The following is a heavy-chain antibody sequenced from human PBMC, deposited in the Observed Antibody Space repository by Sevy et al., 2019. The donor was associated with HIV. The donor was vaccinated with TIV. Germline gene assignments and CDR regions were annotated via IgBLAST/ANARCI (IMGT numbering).Heavy chain of an antibody. CDR1: GFTFSSYG. Sequence: GGSLRISCAASGFTFSSYGMHWVRQAPGKGLEWVAVISYDGSNKYYADSVKGRFTISRDNSKNTLYLQMNSLRAEDTAVYYCAKSAPSSGWSPGLDYWGQGTLVTVSS. D-gene: IGHD6-19*01. J-gene: IGHJ4*02. V-gene: IGHV3-30*18. CDR2: ISYDGSNK. CDR3: AKSAPSSGWSPGLDY.